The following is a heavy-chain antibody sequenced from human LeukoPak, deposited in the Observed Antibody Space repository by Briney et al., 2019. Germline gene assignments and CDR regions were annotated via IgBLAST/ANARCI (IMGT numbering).Heavy chain of an antibody. CDR2: INHSGST. CDR3: ARGAYGDYANRQYNWFDP. Sequence: KPSETLSLTCAVYGGSFSGYYWSWIRQPPDKGLECIGEINHSGSTNYNPSLKSRVTISIDTSKSQFSLKLSSVTAADTAVYYCARGAYGDYANRQYNWFDPWGQGTLVIVSS. D-gene: IGHD4-17*01. J-gene: IGHJ5*02. CDR1: GGSFSGYY. V-gene: IGHV4-34*01.